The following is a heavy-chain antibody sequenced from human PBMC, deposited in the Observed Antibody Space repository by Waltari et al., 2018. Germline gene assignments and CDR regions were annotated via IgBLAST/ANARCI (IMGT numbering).Heavy chain of an antibody. CDR1: GYTFTSYA. CDR3: ARDPIAAAGRFCDY. V-gene: IGHV1-3*01. CDR2: INAGNGNT. D-gene: IGHD6-13*01. Sequence: QVQLVQSGAEVKKPGASVKVSCKASGYTFTSYAMHWVRQAPGQRLEWMGWINAGNGNTKYSQKFQGRVTITRDTSASTAYMELSSLRSEDTAVYYCARDPIAAAGRFCDYRGQGTLVTVSS. J-gene: IGHJ4*02.